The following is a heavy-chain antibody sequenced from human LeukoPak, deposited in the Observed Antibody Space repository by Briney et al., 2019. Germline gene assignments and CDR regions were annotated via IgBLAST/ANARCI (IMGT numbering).Heavy chain of an antibody. CDR1: GFTLSNSS. CDR2: ISSHRSI. J-gene: IGHJ4*02. CDR3: ARDKSGWARDY. Sequence: KTGGSLRLSSVVSGFTLSNSSMSWVRQAPGKGLEWVSSISSHRSIYAESVRGRFTISRDAAKNSLYLQMNSLRAEDSALYYCARDKSGWARDYWGQGTLVTVSA. D-gene: IGHD6-19*01. V-gene: IGHV3-69-1*01.